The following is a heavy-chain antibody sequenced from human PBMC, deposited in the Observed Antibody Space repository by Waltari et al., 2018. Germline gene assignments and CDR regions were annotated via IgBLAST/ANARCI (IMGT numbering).Heavy chain of an antibody. CDR2: INSEGSST. D-gene: IGHD2-15*01. CDR1: GITFNTHW. J-gene: IGHJ1*01. CDR3: AAPGGNDLEYLQR. Sequence: EVQLVESGGGLVQPGGSLRLSCAASGITFNTHWMHWVRQAPGKGLVWVERINSEGSSTSYADSVNGRFTISRDNAKNTLYLEMKSLRAEDTAVYYCAAPGGNDLEYLQRWGQGTLVTVSS. V-gene: IGHV3-74*01.